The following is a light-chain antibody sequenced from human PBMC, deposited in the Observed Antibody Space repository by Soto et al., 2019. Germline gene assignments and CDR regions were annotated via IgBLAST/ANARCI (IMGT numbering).Light chain of an antibody. CDR2: EGS. J-gene: IGLJ3*02. V-gene: IGLV2-23*01. CDR3: CSYAGSSTLV. CDR1: SSDVGSYNL. Sequence: QSALTQPASVSGSPGQSITISCTGTSSDVGSYNLVSWYQQHPGKAPKFMIYEGSKRPSGVSNRFSGSKSGNTASLTISGLQAEVEADYYCCSYAGSSTLVFGGGTKLTVL.